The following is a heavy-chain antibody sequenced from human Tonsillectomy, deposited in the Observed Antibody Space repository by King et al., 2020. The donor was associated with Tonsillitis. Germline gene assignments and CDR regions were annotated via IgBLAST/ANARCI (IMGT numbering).Heavy chain of an antibody. CDR1: GFTFSRYW. CDR2: IKQDGSEK. D-gene: IGHD3-22*01. V-gene: IGHV3-7*03. Sequence: QLVQSGGGLVQPGGSLRLSCAASGFTFSRYWMSWVRQAPGKGLEWVANIKQDGSEKYYVDSLKGRFTISRDNAKNSLFLQMNSLRAEDTAVYYWARDGGGYYDSSGYYYDPNFDYWGQGTLVTVSS. J-gene: IGHJ4*02. CDR3: ARDGGGYYDSSGYYYDPNFDY.